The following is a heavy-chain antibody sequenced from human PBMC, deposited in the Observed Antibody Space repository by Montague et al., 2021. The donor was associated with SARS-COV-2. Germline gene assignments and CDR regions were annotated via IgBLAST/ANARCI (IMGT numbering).Heavy chain of an antibody. V-gene: IGHV6-1*01. CDR2: TKYTSTRYE. CDR1: GDSVSSNIAA. D-gene: IGHD2-8*02. Sequence: CAISGDSVSSNIAAWNWIRQSPSRGLEWLGQTKYTSTRYETYAVSVQSRITITADTSKNQFSLHLNSVTPEDTAVYYCARDLYWAFDAWGLGTTVTVSA. J-gene: IGHJ3*01. CDR3: ARDLYWAFDA.